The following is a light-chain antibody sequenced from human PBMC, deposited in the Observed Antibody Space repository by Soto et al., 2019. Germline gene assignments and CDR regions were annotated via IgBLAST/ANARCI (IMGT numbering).Light chain of an antibody. J-gene: IGLJ2*01. CDR1: SSNIGRNT. CDR2: SNN. Sequence: QPVLTQPPSASGTPGQRVTISCSGSSSNIGRNTVTWYQQLPGTAPKLLIYSNNQRPAGVPDRFSGSKSGTSASLAISGLQAEDEADYYCAAWDDSLNGLAFGGGTKLTVL. CDR3: AAWDDSLNGLA. V-gene: IGLV1-44*01.